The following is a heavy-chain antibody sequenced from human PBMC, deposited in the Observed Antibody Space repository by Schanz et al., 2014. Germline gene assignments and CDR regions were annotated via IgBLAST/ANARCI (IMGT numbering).Heavy chain of an antibody. CDR2: ISYDGRNK. CDR1: GFTFSSYG. D-gene: IGHD1-1*01. CDR3: ARGTDWNLHY. J-gene: IGHJ4*02. Sequence: QVQLVESGGGVVQFGRSLRLSCVASGFTFSSYGMHWVRQAPGKGLEWVAVISYDGRNKYYADSVKGRFTVSRDSGQNSLYLQMNSLRAGDTAVYYCARGTDWNLHYWGQGALVTVSS. V-gene: IGHV3-30*19.